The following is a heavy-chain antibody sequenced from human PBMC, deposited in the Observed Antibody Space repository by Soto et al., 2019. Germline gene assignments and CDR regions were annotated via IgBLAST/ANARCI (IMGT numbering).Heavy chain of an antibody. Sequence: QVQLVESGGGVVQPGRSLRLSCAASGFTFSSYGMHWVRQAPGKGLEWVAVIWYDGSNKYYADSVKGRFTISRDNSKNTLYLQMNSQRAEDTAVYYCARKYYYDSSGYYDDYWGQGTLVTVSS. D-gene: IGHD3-22*01. CDR2: IWYDGSNK. J-gene: IGHJ4*02. CDR3: ARKYYYDSSGYYDDY. V-gene: IGHV3-33*01. CDR1: GFTFSSYG.